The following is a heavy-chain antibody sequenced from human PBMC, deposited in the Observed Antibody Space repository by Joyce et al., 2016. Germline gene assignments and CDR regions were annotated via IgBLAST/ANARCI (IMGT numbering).Heavy chain of an antibody. D-gene: IGHD6-6*01. CDR2: SYPGDSDT. Sequence: DVQLVQSGAEVKTPGESLNISCKASGYTYTGYWIAWVRQMSGKGLEWMGISYPGDSDTTYSPSFQGQVTISVDKSISTAYLQWSTLKASDTAIYYCARATIAPRTRAFDIWGQGTMVIVSS. J-gene: IGHJ3*02. CDR1: GYTYTGYW. V-gene: IGHV5-51*01. CDR3: ARATIAPRTRAFDI.